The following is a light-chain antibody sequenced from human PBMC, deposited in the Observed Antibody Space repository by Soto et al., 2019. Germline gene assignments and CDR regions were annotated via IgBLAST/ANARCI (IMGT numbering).Light chain of an antibody. CDR1: QSISGY. CDR3: QQYNTYSSLT. J-gene: IGKJ4*01. CDR2: DAS. V-gene: IGKV1-5*01. Sequence: DIQMNQSPSTLSASVGDRVTITCRSSQSISGYLAWYQQKPGKAPKLLIYDASSLESGVPSRFSGSGSGTDFALTITSLQAEDFATYYCQQYNTYSSLTFGGGTIVDI.